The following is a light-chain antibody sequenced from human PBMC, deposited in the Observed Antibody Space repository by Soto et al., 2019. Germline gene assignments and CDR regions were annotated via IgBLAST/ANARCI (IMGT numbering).Light chain of an antibody. CDR2: AAS. CDR3: QQYNSYWA. Sequence: DIQMTQSPSTLSASVGDRVTITFRASQSISSWLAWYQQKPGKAPKLLIYAASTLQSGVPSRFSGSGSGTDFTLTISSLQPDDFATYYCQQYNSYWAFGQGTKVDI. V-gene: IGKV1-5*01. CDR1: QSISSW. J-gene: IGKJ1*01.